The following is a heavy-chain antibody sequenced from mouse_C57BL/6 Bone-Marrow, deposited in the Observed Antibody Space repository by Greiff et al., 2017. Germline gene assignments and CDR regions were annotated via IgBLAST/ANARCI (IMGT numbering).Heavy chain of an antibody. V-gene: IGHV2-2*01. CDR2: IWSGGST. CDR1: GFSLTSYG. CDR3: ARRTYGNYEAMDY. J-gene: IGHJ4*01. Sequence: VKLMESGPGLVQPSQSLSITCTVSGFSLTSYGVHWVRQSPGKGLEWLGVIWSGGSTDYNAAFISRLSISKDNSKSQVFFKMNSLQADDTAIYYCARRTYGNYEAMDYWGQGTSVTVSS. D-gene: IGHD2-1*01.